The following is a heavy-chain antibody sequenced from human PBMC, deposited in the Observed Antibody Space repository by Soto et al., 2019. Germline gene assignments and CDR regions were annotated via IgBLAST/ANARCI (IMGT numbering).Heavy chain of an antibody. CDR3: AVTVTTTFSNAFDI. Sequence: ASVQGSCKASGYTFPSYGISWLRKATGQGLEWMGWISAYNGNTNYAQKLQGRVTMTTDTSTSTAYMELRSLRSDDTAVYYCAVTVTTTFSNAFDIWGQGTMVTVSS. J-gene: IGHJ3*02. CDR2: ISAYNGNT. V-gene: IGHV1-18*01. CDR1: GYTFPSYG. D-gene: IGHD4-4*01.